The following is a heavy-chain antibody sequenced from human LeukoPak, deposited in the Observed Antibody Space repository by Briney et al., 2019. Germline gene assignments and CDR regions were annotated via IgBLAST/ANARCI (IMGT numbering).Heavy chain of an antibody. CDR1: GGSISSYY. Sequence: SETLSLTRTVSGGSISSYYWSWIRQPPGKGLEWIGYIYYSGSTNYNPSLKSRVTISVDTSKNQFSLKLSSVTAADTAVYYCARDLRSGSYYRYYYYMDVWGKGTTVTVSS. CDR2: IYYSGST. D-gene: IGHD1-26*01. J-gene: IGHJ6*03. CDR3: ARDLRSGSYYRYYYYMDV. V-gene: IGHV4-59*01.